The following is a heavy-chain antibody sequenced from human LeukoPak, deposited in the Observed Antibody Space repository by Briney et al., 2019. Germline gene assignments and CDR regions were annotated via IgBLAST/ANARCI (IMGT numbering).Heavy chain of an antibody. CDR1: GFTVSAYA. CDR3: AARKVRGVWFYLDY. J-gene: IGHJ4*02. D-gene: IGHD3-10*01. V-gene: IGHV3-23*01. Sequence: GGSLRLSCAASGFTVSAYAMAWVRQAPGKGLEWVSTIYDDNTYYADSVKGRFAISTDNSKNTLYPQMNSLRVEDTAVYFCAARKVRGVWFYLDYWGQGTLVTVST. CDR2: IYDDNT.